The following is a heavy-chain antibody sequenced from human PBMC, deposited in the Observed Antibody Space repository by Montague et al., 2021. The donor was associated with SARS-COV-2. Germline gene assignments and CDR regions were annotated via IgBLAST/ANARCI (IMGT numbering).Heavy chain of an antibody. V-gene: IGHV3-13*04. CDR1: GFSFSNYD. Sequence: SLRLSCAASGFSFSNYDMYWVRQATGKGLEWVSGIDTAGHTYYPGSVKGRFTTSRENANNSLYLHMNSLRDGDTAVYYCARETTVQYYYAMDVWGQGTTVTVSS. J-gene: IGHJ6*02. D-gene: IGHD3-16*01. CDR2: IDTAGHT. CDR3: ARETTVQYYYAMDV.